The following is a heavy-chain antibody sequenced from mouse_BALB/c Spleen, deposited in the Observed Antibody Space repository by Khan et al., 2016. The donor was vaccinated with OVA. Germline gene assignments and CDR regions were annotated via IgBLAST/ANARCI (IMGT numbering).Heavy chain of an antibody. CDR3: AKDSYRYDFTY. CDR1: GFSLTTYG. D-gene: IGHD2-14*01. V-gene: IGHV2-4-1*01. J-gene: IGHJ3*01. Sequence: QVQLKQSGPGLVQPSQSLSITCTVSGFSLTTYGVHWVRQSPGKGLEWLGLIWSGGNTDNNAAFISRLSISKDNSKSQVFFKMNSLQAADTAIYYCAKDSYRYDFTYWGQGTLVTVSA. CDR2: IWSGGNT.